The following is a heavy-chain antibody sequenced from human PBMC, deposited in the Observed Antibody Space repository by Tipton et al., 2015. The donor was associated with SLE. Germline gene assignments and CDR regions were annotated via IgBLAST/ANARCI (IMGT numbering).Heavy chain of an antibody. CDR2: ISAYNGHT. J-gene: IGHJ6*02. CDR3: ARDQGILPVSYPFYYYYGMDV. D-gene: IGHD1-14*01. CDR1: GYTFTDYG. V-gene: IGHV1-18*01. Sequence: QLVQSGAEVRKPGASVKVSCKASGYTFTDYGISWVRQAPGQGLEWMGWISAYNGHTNYAQKFQGRVTVTTDTSTYTAYMELRSLRSDDTAVYYCARDQGILPVSYPFYYYYGMDVWGQGTTVTVSS.